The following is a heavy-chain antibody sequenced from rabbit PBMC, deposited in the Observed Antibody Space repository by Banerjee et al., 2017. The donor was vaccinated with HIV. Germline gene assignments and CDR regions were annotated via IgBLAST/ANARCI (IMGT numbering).Heavy chain of an antibody. V-gene: IGHV1S47*01. Sequence: QERLVESGGGLVQPGGSLKLSCKASGFDFSSYGVNWVRQAPGKGLECIGWISDGSSGSTYYASWAKGRFTISSDNAQNTVDLQMNSLTAADTATYFCARRWDLWGPGTL. D-gene: IGHD3-1*01. J-gene: IGHJ4*01. CDR1: GFDFSSYG. CDR3: ARRWDL. CDR2: ISDGSSGST.